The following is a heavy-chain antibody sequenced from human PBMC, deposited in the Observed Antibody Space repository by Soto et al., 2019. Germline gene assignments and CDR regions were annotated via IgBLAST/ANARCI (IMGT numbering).Heavy chain of an antibody. D-gene: IGHD6-13*01. Sequence: PGGSLRLSCAASGFTFSSYGMHWVRQAPGKGLEWVAVISYDGSNKYYADSVKGRFTISRDNSKNTLYLQMNSLRAEDTAVYYCAKGRKIEAAGLFDYWGQGTLVTVSS. CDR2: ISYDGSNK. J-gene: IGHJ4*02. CDR3: AKGRKIEAAGLFDY. CDR1: GFTFSSYG. V-gene: IGHV3-30*18.